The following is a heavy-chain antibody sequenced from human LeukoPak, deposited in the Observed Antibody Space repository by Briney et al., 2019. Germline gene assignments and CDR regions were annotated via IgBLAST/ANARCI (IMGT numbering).Heavy chain of an antibody. CDR3: ARVARNYGSGSYRVGGYYFDY. V-gene: IGHV1-69*05. CDR1: GGTFSSYA. J-gene: IGHJ4*02. D-gene: IGHD3-10*01. Sequence: SVKVSCKASGGTFSSYAISWVRQAPGQGLEWMGGIIPIFGTANYAQKFQGGVTITTDESTSTAYMELSSLRSEDTAVYYCARVARNYGSGSYRVGGYYFDYWGQGTLVTVSS. CDR2: IIPIFGTA.